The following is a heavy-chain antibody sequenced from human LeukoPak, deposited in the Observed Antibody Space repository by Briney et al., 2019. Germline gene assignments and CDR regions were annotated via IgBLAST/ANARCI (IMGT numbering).Heavy chain of an antibody. CDR2: IIPIFGTA. CDR3: ARPSGGYCSSTSCYHYYGMDV. V-gene: IGHV1-69*01. CDR1: GGTFSSYA. J-gene: IGHJ6*02. D-gene: IGHD2-2*01. Sequence: ASVKVSCKASGGTFSSYAISWVRQAPGQGLEWMGGIIPIFGTANYAQKFQGRVTITADESTSTAYMELSSLRSEDTAVYYCARPSGGYCSSTSCYHYYGMDVWGQGTTVTVSS.